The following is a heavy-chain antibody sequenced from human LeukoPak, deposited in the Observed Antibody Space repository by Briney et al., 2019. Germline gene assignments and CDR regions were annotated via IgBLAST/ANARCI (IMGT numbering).Heavy chain of an antibody. CDR2: IYSGGST. V-gene: IGHV3-53*01. CDR1: GFTVNSNY. D-gene: IGHD1-7*01. Sequence: PGGSLRLSCAASGFTVNSNYMSWVRQAPGKGLEWVSIIYSGGSTYYADSVKGRFTISRDNSKNTVYLQMNSLRAEDTAVYYCTRVWSWNYPRYWGQGTLVTVSS. J-gene: IGHJ4*02. CDR3: TRVWSWNYPRY.